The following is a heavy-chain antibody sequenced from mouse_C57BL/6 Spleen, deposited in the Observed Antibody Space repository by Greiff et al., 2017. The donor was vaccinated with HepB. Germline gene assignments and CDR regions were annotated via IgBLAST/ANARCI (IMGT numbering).Heavy chain of an antibody. CDR3: ARSNDYYGSSFYYFDY. D-gene: IGHD1-1*01. J-gene: IGHJ2*01. CDR1: GFTFSSYG. V-gene: IGHV5-6*01. CDR2: ISSGGSYT. Sequence: DVQLVESGGDLVKPGGSLKLSCAASGFTFSSYGMSWVRQTPDKRLEWVATISSGGSYTYYPDSVKGRFTISRDNAKNTLYLQMSSLKSEDTAMYYCARSNDYYGSSFYYFDYWGQGTTLTVSS.